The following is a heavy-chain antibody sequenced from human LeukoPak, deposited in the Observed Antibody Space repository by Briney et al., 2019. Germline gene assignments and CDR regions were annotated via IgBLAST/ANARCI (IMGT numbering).Heavy chain of an antibody. CDR3: AKDLEVVRSPFDY. D-gene: IGHD3-3*01. J-gene: IGHJ4*02. CDR1: GFTFSSYA. Sequence: QPGGSLRLSCAASGFTFSSYAMSWVRQAPGKGLEWVSAISGSGGSTYYADSVKGRFTISRDSSKNTLYLQMNSLRAEDTAVYYCAKDLEVVRSPFDYWGQGTLVTVSS. V-gene: IGHV3-23*01. CDR2: ISGSGGST.